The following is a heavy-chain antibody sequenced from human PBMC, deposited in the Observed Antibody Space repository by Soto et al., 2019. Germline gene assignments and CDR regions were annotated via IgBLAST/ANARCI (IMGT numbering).Heavy chain of an antibody. CDR3: AKRTVGWYFDL. CDR1: GFTFSSYA. D-gene: IGHD4-17*01. V-gene: IGHV3-23*01. CDR2: ISGSGGST. Sequence: EVQLLESGGGLVQPGGSLRLSCAASGFTFSSYAMNWVRQAPGKGLEWVSVISGSGGSTYYADAVKGQLTISRDKSKNTLYLQMNSLRVEDTAVSYCAKRTVGWYFDLWGRGTLVTVSS. J-gene: IGHJ2*01.